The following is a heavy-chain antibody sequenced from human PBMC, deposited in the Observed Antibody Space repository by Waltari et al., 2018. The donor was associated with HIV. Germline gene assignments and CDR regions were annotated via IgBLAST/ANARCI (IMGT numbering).Heavy chain of an antibody. CDR1: GFTFDVYA. V-gene: IGHV3-9*01. CDR2: ISWNSGSI. Sequence: EERLVESGGGLVQPGRSLRLSFAASGFTFDVYALHWVRQAPGKGLVGVSGISWNSGSIGYADSVKGRFTISRDNAKNSLYLQMNSLRAEDTALYYCAKDGSAGGLGAVDIWGQGTMVTVSS. CDR3: AKDGSAGGLGAVDI. J-gene: IGHJ3*02. D-gene: IGHD2-8*02.